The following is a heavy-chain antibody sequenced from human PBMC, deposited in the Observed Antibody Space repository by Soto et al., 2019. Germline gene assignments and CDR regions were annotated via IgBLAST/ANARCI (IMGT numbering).Heavy chain of an antibody. Sequence: QVQLVESGGGLVKPGGSLRLSCAASGFTFSDYYMSWIRQAPGKGLEWISYISSGGTTIYYADSVKGRFTISRDNAKTSLYLQRNSRRAEDTAVFYCARLTGYSGSWYRIDNWGQGTLVTVSS. CDR3: ARLTGYSGSWYRIDN. CDR2: ISSGGTTI. J-gene: IGHJ4*02. CDR1: GFTFSDYY. D-gene: IGHD6-13*01. V-gene: IGHV3-11*01.